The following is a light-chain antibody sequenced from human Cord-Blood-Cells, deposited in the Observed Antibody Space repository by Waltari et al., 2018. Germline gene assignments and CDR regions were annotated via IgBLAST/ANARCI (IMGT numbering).Light chain of an antibody. CDR1: QSISSY. CDR3: QQSYKTLTWT. J-gene: IGKJ1*01. Sequence: DIQMTQSPSPLSASVGDRVTITCRASQSISSYLNWYQQKQGKAPKLLIYAASSLQSGVPSRFSGSGSGTDFTLTISSLQPEDFATYYCQQSYKTLTWTFGQGTKGEI. V-gene: IGKV1-39*01. CDR2: AAS.